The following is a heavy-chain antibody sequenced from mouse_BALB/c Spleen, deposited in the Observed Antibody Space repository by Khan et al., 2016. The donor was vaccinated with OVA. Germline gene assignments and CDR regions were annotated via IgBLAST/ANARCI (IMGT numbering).Heavy chain of an antibody. CDR2: IWGDGST. CDR1: GFSLTGYG. CDR3: ARAYYANYRETMDY. D-gene: IGHD2-10*01. V-gene: IGHV2-6-7*01. J-gene: IGHJ4*01. Sequence: QVQLKESGPGLVAPSQSLSITCTVSGFSLTGYGVSWVRQPPGKGLEWLGMIWGDGSTDYESALKSRLSISKDNSKSQVFLKMNNLQTDDTARYYCARAYYANYRETMDYWGQGTSVTVSS.